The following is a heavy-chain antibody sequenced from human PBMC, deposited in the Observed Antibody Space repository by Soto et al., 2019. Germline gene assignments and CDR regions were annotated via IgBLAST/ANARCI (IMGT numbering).Heavy chain of an antibody. V-gene: IGHV3-23*01. D-gene: IGHD1-26*01. CDR3: AKDRSPGATTWNVY. Sequence: GGSLRLSCVASGFTFSSSAMNWVRQAPGEGLEWVSTISGSGVAKYYADSVKGRFTISRDNSNNTVSLQMNSLRAEDAAVYYCAKDRSPGATTWNVYWGQGTLVTVSS. CDR2: ISGSGVAK. CDR1: GFTFSSSA. J-gene: IGHJ4*02.